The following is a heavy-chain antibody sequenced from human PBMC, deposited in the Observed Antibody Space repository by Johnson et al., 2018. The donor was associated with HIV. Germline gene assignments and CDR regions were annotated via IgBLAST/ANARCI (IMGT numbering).Heavy chain of an antibody. V-gene: IGHV3-7*01. J-gene: IGHJ3*02. CDR2: IKQDGSEK. Sequence: VQLVESGGGLVQPGRSLRLSCTASGFTFGDYALSWVRQAPGKGLEWVANIKQDGSEKYYVDSVKGRFTISRDNAKNSLYLQMDSLRAEDTAVYYCAREGPPRAFDIWGQGTMVTVSS. CDR3: AREGPPRAFDI. CDR1: GFTFGDYA.